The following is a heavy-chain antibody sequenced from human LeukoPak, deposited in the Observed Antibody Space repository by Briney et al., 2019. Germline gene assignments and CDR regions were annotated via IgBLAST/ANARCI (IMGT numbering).Heavy chain of an antibody. CDR3: ARDRSDSSSWYFGY. CDR2: INTNTGNP. CDR1: GYTFTRYA. Sequence: ASVKVSCKASGYTFTRYAINWVRQAPGQGLQWMGWINTNTGNPTYAQGFTGRFVFSLDTSVSTAYLQISNLKAEDTAVYYCARDRSDSSSWYFGYWGQGTLVSVSS. J-gene: IGHJ4*02. D-gene: IGHD6-13*01. V-gene: IGHV7-4-1*02.